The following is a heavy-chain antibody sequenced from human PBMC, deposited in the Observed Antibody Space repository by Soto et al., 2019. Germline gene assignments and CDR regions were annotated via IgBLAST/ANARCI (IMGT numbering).Heavy chain of an antibody. Sequence: SETLSLTCTVSGGSISSGDYYWSWIRQPPGKGLEWIGYIYYSGSTHYNPSLKSRVTISIDTSKSQFSLKLSSVTVADTAVYYCARGSGGNSDFHYWGQGALGTSPQ. CDR2: IYYSGST. J-gene: IGHJ4*02. CDR1: GGSISSGDYY. V-gene: IGHV4-30-4*01. D-gene: IGHD2-21*02. CDR3: ARGSGGNSDFHY.